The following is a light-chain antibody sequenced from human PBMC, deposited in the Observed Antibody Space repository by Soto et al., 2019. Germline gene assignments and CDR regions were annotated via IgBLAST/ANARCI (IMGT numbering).Light chain of an antibody. CDR1: QSISSW. V-gene: IGKV1-5*03. J-gene: IGKJ2*01. CDR3: QQYNSYPYT. CDR2: KAS. Sequence: DIQMTQSPSTLSASVGDRVTITCRASQSISSWLAWYQQKPGKAPKPLIYKASSLESGVPSRFSGSGSGTEFALTITSLQPDDFATYYCQQYNSYPYTLGQGTKLEIK.